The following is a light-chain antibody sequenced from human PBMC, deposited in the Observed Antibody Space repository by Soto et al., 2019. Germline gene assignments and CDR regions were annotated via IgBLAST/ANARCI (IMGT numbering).Light chain of an antibody. J-gene: IGKJ5*01. Sequence: EIVLTQSPGTLSLSPGERATLSCRASQSVDSNYLAWYQQKPGQAPRLLICGASSRATGIPDRFSGSGSGTDFTLTITRLKPEDFAVYFCQQYGGSPPVTFGQGTRLDIK. CDR3: QQYGGSPPVT. V-gene: IGKV3-20*01. CDR1: QSVDSNY. CDR2: GAS.